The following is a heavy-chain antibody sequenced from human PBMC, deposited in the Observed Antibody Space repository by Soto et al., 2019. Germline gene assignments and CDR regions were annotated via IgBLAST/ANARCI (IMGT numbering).Heavy chain of an antibody. V-gene: IGHV3-21*01. CDR2: ISSTTNYI. Sequence: GALRLSCAASGFTFTRYSMNWVRQAPGKGLEWVSSISSTTNYIYYADSMKGRFTVSRDNAKNSVYLEMNSLSAEDTAVYYCARESEDLTSNFDYWGQGTLVTVSS. CDR3: ARESEDLTSNFDY. CDR1: GFTFTRYS. J-gene: IGHJ4*02.